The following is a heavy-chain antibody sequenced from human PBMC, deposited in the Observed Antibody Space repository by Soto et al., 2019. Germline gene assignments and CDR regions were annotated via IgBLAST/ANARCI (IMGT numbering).Heavy chain of an antibody. V-gene: IGHV1-69*06. CDR1: GGTFSSYA. Sequence: QVQLVQSGAEVKKPGSSVKVSCKASGGTFSSYAISWVRQDPGQGLEWMGGIIPIFGTANYAQKFQCRVTITADKSTSTAYMELSSLRSEDTAVYYCARVRYYYDSSGYYLRNYYYYGMDVLGQGTTVTVSS. CDR3: ARVRYYYDSSGYYLRNYYYYGMDV. D-gene: IGHD3-22*01. J-gene: IGHJ6*02. CDR2: IIPIFGTA.